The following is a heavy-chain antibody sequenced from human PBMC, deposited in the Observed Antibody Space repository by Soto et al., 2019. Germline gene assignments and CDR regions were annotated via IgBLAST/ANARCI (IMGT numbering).Heavy chain of an antibody. J-gene: IGHJ6*03. Sequence: GGSLRLSCAASGFTFSNAWMSWVRQAPGKGLEWVGRIKSKTDGGTTDYAAPVKGRFTVSRDDSKNTLYLQMNSLKTEDTAVYYCTTDSYDYGDYLAPLPVANYYMDVWGKGTTVTVSS. V-gene: IGHV3-15*01. CDR2: IKSKTDGGTT. D-gene: IGHD4-17*01. CDR3: TTDSYDYGDYLAPLPVANYYMDV. CDR1: GFTFSNAW.